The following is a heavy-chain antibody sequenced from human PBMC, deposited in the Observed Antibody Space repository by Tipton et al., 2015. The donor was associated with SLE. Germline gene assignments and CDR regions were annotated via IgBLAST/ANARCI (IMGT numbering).Heavy chain of an antibody. V-gene: IGHV4-4*02. CDR2: IYHTGRT. Sequence: SLRLSCTVSGASIISLNWWTWVRQPPGKGLEWIGEIYHTGRTNYKPSLKSRVIITVDKSKNQFSLNLSSVIAADTAVYYCARVGDVNVVPSRSDRHFDYWGQGFLVTVSS. J-gene: IGHJ4*02. CDR3: ARVGDVNVVPSRSDRHFDY. D-gene: IGHD2-21*02. CDR1: GASIISLNW.